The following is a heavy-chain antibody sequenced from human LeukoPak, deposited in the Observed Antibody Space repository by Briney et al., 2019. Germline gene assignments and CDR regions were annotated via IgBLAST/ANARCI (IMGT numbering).Heavy chain of an antibody. CDR1: GFTFSSYW. CDR2: INSDGSST. CDR3: ARDSVVAATHYYYYGMDV. V-gene: IGHV3-74*01. Sequence: GGSLRLSCAASGFTFSSYWMHWVRQAPGKGLVWVSRINSDGSSTSYADSVKGRFTISRDNAKNTLYLQMNSLRAEDTAVYYCARDSVVAATHYYYYGMDVWGQGTTVTVS. D-gene: IGHD2-15*01. J-gene: IGHJ6*02.